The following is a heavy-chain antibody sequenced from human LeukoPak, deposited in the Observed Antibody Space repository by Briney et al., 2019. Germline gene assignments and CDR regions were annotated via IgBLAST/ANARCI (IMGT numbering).Heavy chain of an antibody. D-gene: IGHD3-3*01. V-gene: IGHV1-69*05. CDR3: ARETLVTIFGVVHAGYFDY. CDR2: IIPIFGTA. J-gene: IGHJ4*02. CDR1: GGTFSSYA. Sequence: ASVKVSCKASGGTFSSYAISWVRQAPGQGLEWMGGIIPIFGTANYAQKFQGRVTITTDESTSTAYMELSSLRSEDTAVYYCARETLVTIFGVVHAGYFDYWGQGTLVTVSS.